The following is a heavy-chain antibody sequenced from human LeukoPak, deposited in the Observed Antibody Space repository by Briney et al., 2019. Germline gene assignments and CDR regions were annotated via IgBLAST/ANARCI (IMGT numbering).Heavy chain of an antibody. CDR3: ARGSSWYPY. V-gene: IGHV4-39*01. D-gene: IGHD6-13*01. CDR1: GGSISSSNYY. Sequence: KPSETLSLTCTASGGSISSSNYYWGWIRQPPGKGLEWIGSIYYSGSTYYNPSLKSRVTISVDTSKNQFSLKLSSVTAADTAVYYCARGSSWYPYWGQGTLVTVSS. J-gene: IGHJ4*02. CDR2: IYYSGST.